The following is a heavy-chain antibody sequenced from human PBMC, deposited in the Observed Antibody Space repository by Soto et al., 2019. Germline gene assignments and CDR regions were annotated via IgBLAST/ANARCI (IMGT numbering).Heavy chain of an antibody. CDR3: ARDRGVTVTTDYYYGMDV. Sequence: QVQLVQSGAEVKKPGSSVTVSCKASGGTFSSYAISWVRQAPGQGLEWMGGIIPIFGTANYAQKFQGRVTITADESTSTAYMELSSLRSEDTAVYYCARDRGVTVTTDYYYGMDVWGQGTTVTVSS. J-gene: IGHJ6*02. CDR1: GGTFSSYA. V-gene: IGHV1-69*01. D-gene: IGHD4-4*01. CDR2: IIPIFGTA.